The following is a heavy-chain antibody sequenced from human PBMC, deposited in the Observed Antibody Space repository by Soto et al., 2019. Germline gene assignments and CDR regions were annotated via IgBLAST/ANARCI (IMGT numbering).Heavy chain of an antibody. J-gene: IGHJ6*02. CDR2: IYYSGST. CDR3: ARDGGYSDYYYYYGMDV. D-gene: IGHD1-26*01. V-gene: IGHV4-31*03. Sequence: QVQLQESGPGLVKPSQTLSLTCTVSGGSISSGGYYWSWIRQHPGKGLEWIGYIYYSGSTYYNPSLKSRVTKSVDTAKNPFSLELGSGTGADTGVDYCARDGGYSDYYYYYGMDVWGQGTTVTVSS. CDR1: GGSISSGGYY.